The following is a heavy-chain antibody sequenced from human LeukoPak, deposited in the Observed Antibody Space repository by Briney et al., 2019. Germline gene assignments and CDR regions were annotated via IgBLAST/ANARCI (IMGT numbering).Heavy chain of an antibody. Sequence: GGSLRLSCAASGLRFSFYTLHWVRRAPGKGLEWVSSISDGGSEVYYADPIKGRFAISRDDAKNSLSLEMNSLRVEDTATYYCAKGKSGSYYYYMDVWGKGTTVTVSS. J-gene: IGHJ6*03. CDR2: ISDGGSEV. CDR3: AKGKSGSYYYYMDV. V-gene: IGHV3-21*06. CDR1: GLRFSFYT.